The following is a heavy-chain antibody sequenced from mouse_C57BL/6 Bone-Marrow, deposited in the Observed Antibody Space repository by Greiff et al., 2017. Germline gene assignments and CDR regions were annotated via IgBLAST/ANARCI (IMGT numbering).Heavy chain of an antibody. CDR2: IDPEDGET. CDR3: ARWGDDDSSGYTPDWFAY. J-gene: IGHJ3*01. V-gene: IGHV14-2*01. CDR1: GFNIKDYY. Sequence: EVNVVESGAELVKPGASVKLSCTASGFNIKDYYMHWVKQRTEQGLEWIGRIDPEDGETKYAPKFQGKATITADTSSNTAYLQLSSLTSEDTAVDYCARWGDDDSSGYTPDWFAYWGQGTLVTVSA. D-gene: IGHD3-2*02.